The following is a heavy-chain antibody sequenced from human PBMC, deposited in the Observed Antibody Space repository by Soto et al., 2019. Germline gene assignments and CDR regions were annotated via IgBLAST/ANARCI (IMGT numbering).Heavy chain of an antibody. V-gene: IGHV2-5*02. CDR1: GFSLNTREVG. D-gene: IGHD6-19*01. Sequence: QITLKESGPTLVKPTQTLTLTCTFSGFSLNTREVGVGWVRQPPGKALEWLALIYWDDDKRYSPSLKTRLTITKDTSKNQVVLTMTNMDPIDTATYFCVRRREGWLVPFGSWGQGSLVIVSS. CDR3: VRRREGWLVPFGS. CDR2: IYWDDDK. J-gene: IGHJ4*02.